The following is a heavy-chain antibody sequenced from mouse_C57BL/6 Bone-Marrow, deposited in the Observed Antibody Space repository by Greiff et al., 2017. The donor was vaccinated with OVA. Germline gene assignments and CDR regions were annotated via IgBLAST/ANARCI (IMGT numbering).Heavy chain of an antibody. J-gene: IGHJ2*01. CDR2: IDPSDSYT. CDR3: ARGDAYFDY. Sequence: LQEPGAELVMPGASVKLSCKASGYTFTSYWMHWVKQRPGQGLEWIGEIDPSDSYTNYNQKFKGKSTLTVDKSSSTAYMPLSSLTSEDSAVYYCARGDAYFDYWGQGTTLTVSS. V-gene: IGHV1-69*01. D-gene: IGHD3-3*01. CDR1: GYTFTSYW.